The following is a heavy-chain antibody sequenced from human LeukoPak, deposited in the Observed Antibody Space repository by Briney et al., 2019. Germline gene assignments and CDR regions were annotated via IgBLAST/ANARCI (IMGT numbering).Heavy chain of an antibody. V-gene: IGHV3-30*03. J-gene: IGHJ4*02. Sequence: GGSLRLSCAASGFTFSNFAMHWVRQAPGKGLKWLAVISFYGSNKDYADSVKGRFSISSDNSKHTLHLQMSSLRDEDTAVYFCAGVSESGWYYFDYWGQETLVTVSS. CDR3: AGVSESGWYYFDY. CDR1: GFTFSNFA. CDR2: ISFYGSNK. D-gene: IGHD6-19*01.